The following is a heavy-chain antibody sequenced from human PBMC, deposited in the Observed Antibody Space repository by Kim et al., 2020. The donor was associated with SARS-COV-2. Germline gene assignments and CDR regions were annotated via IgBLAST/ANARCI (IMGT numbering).Heavy chain of an antibody. J-gene: IGHJ5*02. CDR2: ITGTSTNI. CDR1: GFTFNGYS. V-gene: IGHV3-21*01. Sequence: GGSLRLSCAASGFTFNGYSMNWVRQTPGKGLEWVSSITGTSTNIYYADSLKGRFTISRDNAKNSLYLQMNSLRAEDTAVYYCAREVRGYCSGGSCSNWFDPWGQGTLVTVSS. CDR3: AREVRGYCSGGSCSNWFDP. D-gene: IGHD2-15*01.